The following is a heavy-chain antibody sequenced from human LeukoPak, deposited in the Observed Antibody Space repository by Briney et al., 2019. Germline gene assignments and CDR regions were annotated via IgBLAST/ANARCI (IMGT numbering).Heavy chain of an antibody. CDR1: GFTVSSNY. J-gene: IGHJ4*02. CDR2: IYSGGNT. V-gene: IGHV3-53*01. Sequence: PGGSLRLSCAASGFTVSSNYMSWVRQAPGKGLEWVSVIYSGGNTYYADSVKGRFTISRDNSKNTLFLQMNSLRAEDTAVYYCARSIFNYYDSTGYIDYWGQGTLVTVSS. CDR3: ARSIFNYYDSTGYIDY. D-gene: IGHD3-22*01.